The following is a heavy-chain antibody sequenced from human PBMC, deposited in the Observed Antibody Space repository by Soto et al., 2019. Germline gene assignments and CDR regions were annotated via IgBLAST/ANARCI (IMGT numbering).Heavy chain of an antibody. Sequence: VQLVQSGAEVKKPGASVKVSCKASGYTFTSYYIHWVRQAPGQGFEWMGLINPSGGATSYARRFHGRVTMTRDTSTTTVYMEMNSLRSEDTAVYFCARDRSGYDFWSAFDYWGQGALVTVSS. D-gene: IGHD3-3*01. V-gene: IGHV1-46*01. CDR3: ARDRSGYDFWSAFDY. J-gene: IGHJ4*02. CDR1: GYTFTSYY. CDR2: INPSGGAT.